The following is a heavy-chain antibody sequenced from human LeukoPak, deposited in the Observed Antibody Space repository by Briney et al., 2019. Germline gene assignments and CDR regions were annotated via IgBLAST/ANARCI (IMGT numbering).Heavy chain of an antibody. Sequence: GRSLLLSCAASGFPFSSYGMHWVRQAPGKGLEWVAVIWYDGSNKYYADSVKGRFTISRDNSKNTLYLQMNSLRAEDTAVYYCARERIAVAGDYYFDYWGQGTLVTVSS. CDR1: GFPFSSYG. J-gene: IGHJ4*02. CDR3: ARERIAVAGDYYFDY. D-gene: IGHD6-19*01. CDR2: IWYDGSNK. V-gene: IGHV3-33*01.